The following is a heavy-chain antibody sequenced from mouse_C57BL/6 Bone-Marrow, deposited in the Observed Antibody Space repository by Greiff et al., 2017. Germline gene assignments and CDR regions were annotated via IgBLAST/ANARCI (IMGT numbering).Heavy chain of an antibody. J-gene: IGHJ3*01. CDR3: TRPAQATRALAY. Sequence: QVQLQQPGAELARPGASVKLSCKASGYTFTSYGISWVKQRTGQGLEWIGEIYPRSGNTYYNEKFKGKATLTADTSSSTAYMELRSLTSEDSAVYFCTRPAQATRALAYWGQGTLVTVSA. CDR1: GYTFTSYG. V-gene: IGHV1-81*01. D-gene: IGHD3-2*02. CDR2: IYPRSGNT.